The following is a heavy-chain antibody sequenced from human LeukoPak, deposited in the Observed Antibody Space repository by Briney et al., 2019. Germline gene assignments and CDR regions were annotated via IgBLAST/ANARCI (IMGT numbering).Heavy chain of an antibody. CDR1: GYSLSSGYY. CDR3: ARWEIAFDI. CDR2: IYHSGST. D-gene: IGHD1-26*01. Sequence: PSETLSLTCAVSGYSLSSGYYWGWSRRPPGKGLEWIGSIYHSGSTYYNPPLKSRVTISVDTSKNQFSLKLSSVTAADTAVYYCARWEIAFDIWGQGTMVTVSS. V-gene: IGHV4-38-2*01. J-gene: IGHJ3*02.